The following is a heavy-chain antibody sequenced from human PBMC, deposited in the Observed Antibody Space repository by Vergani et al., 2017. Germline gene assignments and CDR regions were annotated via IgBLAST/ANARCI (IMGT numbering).Heavy chain of an antibody. Sequence: QVQLQESGPGLVKPSETLSLTCTVSGGSISSYYWSWIRQPAGKGLEWIGRIYTSGSTNYNPSLKSRVTMSVDTSKNQFSRKLSSVTAADTAVYYCARSYRVAARAWFDPWGQGTLVTVSS. D-gene: IGHD6-6*01. CDR2: IYTSGST. V-gene: IGHV4-4*07. J-gene: IGHJ5*02. CDR3: ARSYRVAARAWFDP. CDR1: GGSISSYY.